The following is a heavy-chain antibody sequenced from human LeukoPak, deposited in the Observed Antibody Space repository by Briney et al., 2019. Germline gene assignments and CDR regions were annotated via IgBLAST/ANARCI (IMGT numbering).Heavy chain of an antibody. CDR2: ISYDGSNK. V-gene: IGHV3-30-3*01. CDR1: GFTFSSYA. J-gene: IGHJ4*02. Sequence: GGSLRLSCAASGFTFSSYAMHWVRQAPGKGLEWVAVISYDGSNKYYADSVKGRFTISRDNSKNTLYLQMNSLRAEDTAVYYCARELGYYGSGYTLGDYWGQGTLVTVSS. CDR3: ARELGYYGSGYTLGDY. D-gene: IGHD3-10*01.